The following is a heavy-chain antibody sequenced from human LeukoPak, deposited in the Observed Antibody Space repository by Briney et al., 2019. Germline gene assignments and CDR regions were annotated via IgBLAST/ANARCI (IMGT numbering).Heavy chain of an antibody. CDR3: ARERQWLVRRWFDP. CDR1: GGSISSYY. Sequence: SETLSLTCTVSGGSISSYYWSWIRQPPGKGLEWIGYIYYSGSTNYNPSLKSRVTISVDTSKNQFSLKLSSVTAADTAVYYCARERQWLVRRWFDPWAREPWSPSPQ. J-gene: IGHJ5*02. CDR2: IYYSGST. D-gene: IGHD6-19*01. V-gene: IGHV4-59*01.